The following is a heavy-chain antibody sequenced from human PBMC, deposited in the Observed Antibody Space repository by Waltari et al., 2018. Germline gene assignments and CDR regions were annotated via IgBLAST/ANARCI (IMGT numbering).Heavy chain of an antibody. V-gene: IGHV4-59*01. J-gene: IGHJ5*02. D-gene: IGHD2-21*02. CDR2: IYYTGST. CDR3: ARGGGGDWEWFDP. Sequence: QVQLQESGPSLLKPSETLSLICTVSGVSISGFYWSWVRQPPGKGLDWIGYIYYTGSTNFNPSLNSRVTMSVDTSKNQFSLKLSSVTAADTAFYYCARGGGGDWEWFDPWGQGTLVTVSS. CDR1: GVSISGFY.